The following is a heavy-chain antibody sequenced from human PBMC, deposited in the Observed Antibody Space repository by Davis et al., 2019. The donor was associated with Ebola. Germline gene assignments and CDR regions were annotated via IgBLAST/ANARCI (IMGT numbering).Heavy chain of an antibody. CDR3: ARVSGEIGLDY. D-gene: IGHD3-10*01. J-gene: IGHJ4*02. Sequence: SETLSLTCTVSGGSISSSSYYWGWIRQPPGKGLEWIGSIYYSGSTYYNPSLKSRVTISVDTSKNQFSLKLSSVTAADTAVYYCARVSGEIGLDYWGQGTLVTVSS. CDR1: GGSISSSSYY. V-gene: IGHV4-39*01. CDR2: IYYSGST.